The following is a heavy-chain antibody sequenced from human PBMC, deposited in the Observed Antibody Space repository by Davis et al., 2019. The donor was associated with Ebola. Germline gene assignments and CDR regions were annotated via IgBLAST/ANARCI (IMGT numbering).Heavy chain of an antibody. D-gene: IGHD6-13*01. CDR2: ISAYYGTT. CDR3: VSERAAGTAGAYTYFQY. V-gene: IGHV1-18*01. Sequence: ASVQASCNASAYTFFDYGISWVRQAPAHGLQWMGWISAYYGTTRYAQKVEGRVAITRDTSTRTADMELRSLRHDDTAVYYCVSERAAGTAGAYTYFQYWGQGTLVTVSS. J-gene: IGHJ1*01. CDR1: AYTFFDYG.